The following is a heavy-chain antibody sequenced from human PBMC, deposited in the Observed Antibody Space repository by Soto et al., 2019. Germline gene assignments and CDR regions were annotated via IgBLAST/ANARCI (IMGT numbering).Heavy chain of an antibody. D-gene: IGHD1-7*01. CDR2: IYYSGST. V-gene: IGHV4-30-4*01. CDR1: GDSISSGDYY. CDR3: ARANYAARLGY. J-gene: IGHJ4*02. Sequence: QVQLQESGPGLVKPSQTLSLTCTVSGDSISSGDYYWTWIRQPPGKGLEWIGYIYYSGSTYYNPSLKSXXTXSXXTSKNQFSLKLSSVTAADTAIYYCARANYAARLGYWGQGTLVTVSS.